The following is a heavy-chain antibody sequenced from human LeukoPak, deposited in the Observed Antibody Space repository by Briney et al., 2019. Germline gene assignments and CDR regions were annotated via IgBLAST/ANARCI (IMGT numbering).Heavy chain of an antibody. Sequence: GASVKVSCKASGDTFSSYTITWVRQAPGQGLEWMGGIIPIFDTANYAQKFQGRVTITADDSTSTAYMELSSLTSEDTAVYYCARSGWQTRDFDYWGQGTLVTVSS. V-gene: IGHV1-69*13. CDR1: GDTFSSYT. D-gene: IGHD6-19*01. J-gene: IGHJ4*02. CDR2: IIPIFDTA. CDR3: ARSGWQTRDFDY.